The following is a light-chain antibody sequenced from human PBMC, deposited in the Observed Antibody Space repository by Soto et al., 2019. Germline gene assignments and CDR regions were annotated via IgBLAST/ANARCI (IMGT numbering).Light chain of an antibody. Sequence: QSALTQPASVSGSPGQSITISCTGTSSDVGGYNYVPWYQQHPGKVPKLMIYDVSNRPSGVSNRFSGSKSGNTASLTISGLQADDEADYYCSSYTSGSTPVVFGGGTKLTVL. CDR1: SSDVGGYNY. CDR3: SSYTSGSTPVV. J-gene: IGLJ2*01. CDR2: DVS. V-gene: IGLV2-14*01.